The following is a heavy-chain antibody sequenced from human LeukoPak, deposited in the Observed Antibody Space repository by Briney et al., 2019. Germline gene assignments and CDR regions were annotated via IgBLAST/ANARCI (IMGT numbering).Heavy chain of an antibody. CDR1: GFTFRSYA. Sequence: GGSLRLSCAASGFTFRSYAMTWVRQAPGKGLEWVSVSGSGGGTYYADSVKGRFTISRDNSKNTLYLQMNSLRAEDTAIYYCARDFGGALDAYYAMDVWGQGTTVTVSS. J-gene: IGHJ6*02. D-gene: IGHD4-23*01. V-gene: IGHV3-23*01. CDR3: ARDFGGALDAYYAMDV. CDR2: SGSGGGT.